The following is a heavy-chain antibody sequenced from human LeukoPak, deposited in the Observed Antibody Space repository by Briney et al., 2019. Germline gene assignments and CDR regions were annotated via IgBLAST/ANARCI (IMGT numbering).Heavy chain of an antibody. V-gene: IGHV4-4*07. D-gene: IGHD1-26*01. Sequence: SETLSLTCTVSGDSMSGYWAWVRRPAGRGLEWIGRISTSGGTDYNPSLKSRITMSVDTSKNQFFLKLRSMTAADTAVYYCARSSSGSSGWFDPWGQGTLVTVSS. CDR3: ARSSSGSSGWFDP. J-gene: IGHJ5*02. CDR1: GDSMSGY. CDR2: ISTSGGT.